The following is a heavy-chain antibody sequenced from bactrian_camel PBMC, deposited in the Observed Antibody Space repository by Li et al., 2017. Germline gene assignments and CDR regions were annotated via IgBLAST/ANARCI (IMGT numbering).Heavy chain of an antibody. D-gene: IGHD3*01. CDR2: ISIDGST. CDR3: AADLTWVASPAVTSSANFGY. V-gene: IGHV3S55*01. Sequence: HVQLVESGGGSVQPGGSLRLSCTASGFTFEDSDMGWYRQAPGNECELVSTISIDGSTYYIESVKDRFTISQDNAVNTMYLQMNNLKPTDTGVYYCAADLTWVASPAVTSSANFGYRSQGTQVTVS. J-gene: IGHJ6*01. CDR1: GFTFEDSD.